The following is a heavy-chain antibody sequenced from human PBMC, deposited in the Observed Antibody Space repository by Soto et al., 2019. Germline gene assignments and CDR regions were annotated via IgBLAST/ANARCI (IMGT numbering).Heavy chain of an antibody. J-gene: IGHJ4*02. V-gene: IGHV4-31*03. Sequence: SETLSLTCTVSGGSLSSGNYYWSWIRQHPGKGLEWIGYIYYSGNTYYNPSLKSRVTISVDTSKNQFSLKLNSVAAADTAVYFCASYGQLVQSFDYWGQGTLVTVSS. D-gene: IGHD6-6*01. CDR1: GGSLSSGNYY. CDR2: IYYSGNT. CDR3: ASYGQLVQSFDY.